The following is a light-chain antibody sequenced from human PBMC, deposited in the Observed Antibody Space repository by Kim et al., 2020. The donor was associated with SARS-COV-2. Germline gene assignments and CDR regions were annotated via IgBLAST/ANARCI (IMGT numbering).Light chain of an antibody. V-gene: IGKV1-12*01. CDR1: QSISSW. Sequence: DIQMTQSPSSVSASVGDRVTITCRASQSISSWLAWYQQKPGKAPNLLIYAASSLESGVPSRFSGSGSGTDFTLTISSLQPEDFATYYCQQDNSYPWTFGEGTKVDIK. J-gene: IGKJ1*01. CDR3: QQDNSYPWT. CDR2: AAS.